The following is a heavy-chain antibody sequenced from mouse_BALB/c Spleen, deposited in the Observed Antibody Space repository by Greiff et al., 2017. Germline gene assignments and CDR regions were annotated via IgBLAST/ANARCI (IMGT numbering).Heavy chain of an antibody. J-gene: IGHJ3*01. CDR3: ARSDGYRFAY. CDR2: ISSGGSYT. V-gene: IGHV5-9-4*01. CDR1: GFTFSSYA. Sequence: EVKLVESGGGLVKPGGSLKLSCAASGFTFSSYAMSWVRQSPEKRLEWVAEISSGGSYTYYPDTVTGRFTISRDNAKNTLYLEMSSLKSEDTAMYYCARSDGYRFAYWGQGTLVTVSA. D-gene: IGHD2-3*01.